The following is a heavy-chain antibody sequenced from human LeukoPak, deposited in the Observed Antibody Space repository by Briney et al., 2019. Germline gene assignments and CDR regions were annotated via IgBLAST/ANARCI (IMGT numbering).Heavy chain of an antibody. CDR1: GYTLTDYY. V-gene: IGHV1-2*06. J-gene: IGHJ4*02. D-gene: IGHD3-22*01. CDR2: INPNSGGT. Sequence: ASVKVSCKASGYTLTDYYMHWVRQAPGQGLEWMGRINPNSGGTNCAQKFQGRVTMTRDTSISTVYMELSRLRSDDTAVYYCARVGYYESSGYYEYWGQGTLVTVSS. CDR3: ARVGYYESSGYYEY.